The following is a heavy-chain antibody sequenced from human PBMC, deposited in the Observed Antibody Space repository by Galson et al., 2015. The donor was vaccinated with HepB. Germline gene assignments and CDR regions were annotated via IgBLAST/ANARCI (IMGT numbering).Heavy chain of an antibody. J-gene: IGHJ5*02. CDR1: GGTFSSYA. V-gene: IGHV1-69*06. D-gene: IGHD6-13*01. Sequence: SVKVSCKASGGTFSSYAISWVRQAPGQGLEWMGGIIPIFGTANYAQKFQGRVTITADKSTSTAYMELSSLRSEDTAVYYCARGKRSRGSIAAAVRFDPWGQGTLVTVSS. CDR2: IIPIFGTA. CDR3: ARGKRSRGSIAAAVRFDP.